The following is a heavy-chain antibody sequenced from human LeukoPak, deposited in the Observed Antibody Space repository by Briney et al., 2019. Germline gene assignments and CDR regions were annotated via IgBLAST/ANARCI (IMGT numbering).Heavy chain of an antibody. CDR3: ARQLERPATYYYGMDV. Sequence: GGSLRLSCAASGFTFSSYAMHLVRQAPGKGLEWVALISYDGTEKSFTDSVKGRLTISRDNSKNTLYLQMNSLRVEDTALYYCARQLERPATYYYGMDVWGQGTTVTVSS. D-gene: IGHD1-1*01. CDR1: GFTFSSYA. J-gene: IGHJ6*02. V-gene: IGHV3-30-3*01. CDR2: ISYDGTEK.